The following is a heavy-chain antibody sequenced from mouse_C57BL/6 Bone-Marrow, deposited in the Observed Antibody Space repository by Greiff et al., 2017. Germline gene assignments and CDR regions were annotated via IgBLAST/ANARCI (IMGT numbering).Heavy chain of an antibody. CDR3: ARCITTVVSNFDV. Sequence: VQLKESVAELVRPGASVKLSCTASGFNIKNTYMHWVKQRPEQGLEWIGRIDPANGNTKYAPKFQGKATITADTSSNTAYLQLSSLTSEDTAIYYCARCITTVVSNFDVWGTGTTVTVSS. CDR1: GFNIKNTY. D-gene: IGHD1-1*01. CDR2: IDPANGNT. V-gene: IGHV14-3*01. J-gene: IGHJ1*03.